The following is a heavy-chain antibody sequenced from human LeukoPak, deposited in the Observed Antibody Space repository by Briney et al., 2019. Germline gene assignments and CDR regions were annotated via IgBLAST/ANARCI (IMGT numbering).Heavy chain of an antibody. CDR2: ISSSSSYI. J-gene: IGHJ4*02. CDR3: ARDRGYYDSSGYTPIDY. D-gene: IGHD3-22*01. Sequence: GGSLRLSCAASGFTFSSSSMNWVRQAPGKGLEWVSSISSSSSYIYYADSVKGRFTISRDNAKNSLYLQMNSLRAEDTAVYYCARDRGYYDSSGYTPIDYWGQGTLVTVSS. V-gene: IGHV3-21*01. CDR1: GFTFSSSS.